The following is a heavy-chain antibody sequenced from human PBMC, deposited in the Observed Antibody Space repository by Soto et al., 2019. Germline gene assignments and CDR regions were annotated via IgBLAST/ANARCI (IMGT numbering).Heavy chain of an antibody. J-gene: IGHJ6*02. CDR2: INPSGGST. CDR3: ARNPEAYGMDV. CDR1: GYTFTSYY. Sequence: ASVKVSCKASGYTFTSYYMHWVRQAPGQGLEWMGIINPSGGSTSYAQKFQGRVTMTRDTSTSTVYMELSSLRSEDTAMYYCARNPEAYGMDVWGQGTTVTVSS. V-gene: IGHV1-46*01.